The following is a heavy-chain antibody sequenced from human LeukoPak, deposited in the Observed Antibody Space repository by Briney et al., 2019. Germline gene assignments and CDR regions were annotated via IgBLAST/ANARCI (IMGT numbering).Heavy chain of an antibody. CDR2: ISSSSSYI. D-gene: IGHD3-22*01. CDR1: RFTFSSYS. J-gene: IGHJ3*02. V-gene: IGHV3-21*01. Sequence: GGSQRLSCAASRFTFSSYSMNWVRQAPGKGLEWVSSISSSSSYIYYADSVKGRFTISRDNAKNSLYLQMNSLRAEDTAVYYCARGHYYYDSSGYLFDAFDIWGQGTMVTVSS. CDR3: ARGHYYYDSSGYLFDAFDI.